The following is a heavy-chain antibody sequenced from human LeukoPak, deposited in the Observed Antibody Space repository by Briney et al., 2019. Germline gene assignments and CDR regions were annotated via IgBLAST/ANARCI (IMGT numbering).Heavy chain of an antibody. V-gene: IGHV3-21*04. J-gene: IGHJ4*02. CDR3: AKKVGVVVITWVFDY. CDR1: EFSVGSNY. Sequence: GGSLRPSCAASEFSVGSNYTTWVRQAPGEGLEWGSSISSSSSYIYYADSVKGRFHISRDNSKNTLYLQMNTLRAEDTAVYYCAKKVGVVVITWVFDYWGRGTLVTVSS. D-gene: IGHD3-22*01. CDR2: ISSSSSYI.